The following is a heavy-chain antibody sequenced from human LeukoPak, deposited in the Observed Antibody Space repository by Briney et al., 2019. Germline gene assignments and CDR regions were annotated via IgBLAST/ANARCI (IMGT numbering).Heavy chain of an antibody. Sequence: SETLSLTCTVSGGSISSYYWSWIRQPPGKGLEWIGYIYYSGSTNYNPSLKSRVTISVDTSKNQFSLKLSSVTAADTAVYYCARDYVAAAGWFDPWGQGTLVTVSS. V-gene: IGHV4-59*01. CDR2: IYYSGST. D-gene: IGHD6-13*01. J-gene: IGHJ5*02. CDR1: GGSISSYY. CDR3: ARDYVAAAGWFDP.